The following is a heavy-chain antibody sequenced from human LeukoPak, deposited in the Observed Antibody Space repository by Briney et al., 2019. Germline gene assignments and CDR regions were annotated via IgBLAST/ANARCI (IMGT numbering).Heavy chain of an antibody. D-gene: IGHD3-3*01. Sequence: GRSLRLSCAASGFTFSSYGMHWVRQAPGKGLEWVAVISYDGSNKYYADSVKGRFTISRDNSKNTLYLQMNSLRAEDTAVYYCAKDTPTIFGVVTLPDYWGQGTLVTVSS. CDR3: AKDTPTIFGVVTLPDY. CDR2: ISYDGSNK. CDR1: GFTFSSYG. J-gene: IGHJ4*02. V-gene: IGHV3-30*18.